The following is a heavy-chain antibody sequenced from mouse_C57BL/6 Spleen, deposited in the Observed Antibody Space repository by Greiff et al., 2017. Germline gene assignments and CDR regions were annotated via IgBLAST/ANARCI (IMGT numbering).Heavy chain of an antibody. D-gene: IGHD2-2*01. J-gene: IGHJ2*01. V-gene: IGHV1-80*01. Sequence: QVQLLQSGAELVKPGASVKISCKASGYAFSSYWMNWVKQRPGKGLEWIGQIYPGDGDTTYNGTFKGEATLTADKSSSTAYMQRSSLTAEDSAVEFCAREGDMVKPYYCDDWGQGTTLTVSS. CDR1: GYAFSSYW. CDR2: IYPGDGDT. CDR3: AREGDMVKPYYCDD.